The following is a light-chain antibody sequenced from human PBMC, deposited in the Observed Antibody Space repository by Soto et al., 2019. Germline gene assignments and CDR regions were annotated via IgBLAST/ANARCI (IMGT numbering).Light chain of an antibody. V-gene: IGLV4-69*01. CDR1: SGHSSYA. J-gene: IGLJ2*01. CDR2: LNSDGSH. CDR3: QTWGTGIRVV. Sequence: QSVLTQSTSASASLGASVKLTCTLSSGHSSYAIAWHQQQPEKGPRYLMRLNSDGSHSKGDGIPDRFSGSSSGAERYLTISRLQSEDEADYYCQTWGTGIRVVFGGGTKLTVL.